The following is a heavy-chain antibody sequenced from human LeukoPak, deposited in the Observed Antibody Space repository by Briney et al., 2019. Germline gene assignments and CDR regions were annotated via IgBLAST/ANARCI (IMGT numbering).Heavy chain of an antibody. V-gene: IGHV3-30-3*01. CDR2: ISYDGSNK. J-gene: IGHJ3*02. D-gene: IGHD6-19*01. CDR3: ARDLLPGYSSGWYAAFGI. CDR1: GFTFSSYA. Sequence: GGSLRLSCAASGFTFSSYAMHWVRQAPGKGLEWVAVISYDGSNKYYADSVKGRFTISRDNSKNTLYLQMNSLRAEDTAVYYCARDLLPGYSSGWYAAFGIWGQGTMVTVSS.